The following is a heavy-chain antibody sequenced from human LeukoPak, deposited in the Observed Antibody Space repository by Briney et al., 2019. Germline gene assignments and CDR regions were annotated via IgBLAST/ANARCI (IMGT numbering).Heavy chain of an antibody. J-gene: IGHJ4*02. CDR3: ARGSLDYYDSSDY. V-gene: IGHV7-4-1*02. Sequence: GASVKVSCKASGYTFTNYPIMWVRQAPGQGLEWMASINTNTGNPTYAQGFTGRFVFSLDTSVSTTYLQISSLKAEDTAVYYCARGSLDYYDSSDYWGQGTLVTVSS. D-gene: IGHD3-22*01. CDR1: GYTFTNYP. CDR2: INTNTGNP.